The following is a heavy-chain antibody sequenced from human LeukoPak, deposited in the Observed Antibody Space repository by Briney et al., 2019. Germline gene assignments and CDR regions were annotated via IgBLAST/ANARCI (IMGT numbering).Heavy chain of an antibody. J-gene: IGHJ4*02. D-gene: IGHD3-22*01. CDR3: ASEGGELNPEIYESSGYSYYLDD. Sequence: SETLSLTCTVSGGSISSYYWSWIRQPAGKGLEWIGRIYTSGSTNYNPSLKSRVTMSVDTSKNQFSLKLSSVTAAATAAYYSASEGGELNPEIYESSGYSYYLDDWGQGTLVSVSS. V-gene: IGHV4-4*07. CDR1: GGSISSYY. CDR2: IYTSGST.